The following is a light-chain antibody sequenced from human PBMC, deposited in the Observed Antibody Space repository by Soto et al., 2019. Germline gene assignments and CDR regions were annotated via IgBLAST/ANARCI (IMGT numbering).Light chain of an antibody. CDR2: SNN. CDR1: RSNIGSNA. CDR3: ATWDDRLNGPV. J-gene: IGLJ7*01. Sequence: HSVLTQPPSASGTPGQRVTISCSGSRSNIGSNAVNWYQHLPGTAPKLLISSNNQRPSGVPDRFSGSKSGTSASLAISGLQSEDEADYFCATWDDRLNGPVFGGGTQLTVL. V-gene: IGLV1-44*01.